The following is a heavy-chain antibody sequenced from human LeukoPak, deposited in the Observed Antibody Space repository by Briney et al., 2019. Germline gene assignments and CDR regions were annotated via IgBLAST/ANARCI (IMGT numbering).Heavy chain of an antibody. Sequence: SETLSLTCTVSGGSISSYYWTWIRQSPGKGLEWIGFFHHSGSTNYNPSFKSRVTISADTSNNHFSLRLTSVTAADTAVYYCTKGRGIWGQGTLVTVSS. CDR3: TKGRGI. J-gene: IGHJ4*02. D-gene: IGHD3-10*01. CDR2: FHHSGST. CDR1: GGSISSYY. V-gene: IGHV4-59*01.